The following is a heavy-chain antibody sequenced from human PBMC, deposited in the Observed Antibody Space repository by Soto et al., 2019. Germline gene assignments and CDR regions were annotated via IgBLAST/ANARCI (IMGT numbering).Heavy chain of an antibody. J-gene: IGHJ4*02. V-gene: IGHV4-30-2*01. D-gene: IGHD5-12*01. CDR1: GGSISSGGYS. Sequence: SETLSLTCAFSGGSISSGGYSWSWIRQPPGKGLEWIGYIYHSGSTYYNPSLKSRVTISVDRSKNQFSLKPSSVTAADTAVYYCAAGGGLPRYYWGQGTLVTVSS. CDR3: AAGGGLPRYY. CDR2: IYHSGST.